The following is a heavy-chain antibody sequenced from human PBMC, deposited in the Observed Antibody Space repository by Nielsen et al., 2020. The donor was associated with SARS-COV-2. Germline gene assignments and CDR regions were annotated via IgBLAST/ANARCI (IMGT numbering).Heavy chain of an antibody. CDR3: ARLNRRILTPLALAYLRFDF. J-gene: IGHJ4*02. Sequence: SETLSLTCNVSGDSMSSSDYYWAFHRQPPGRGLEWVGSIYYSGITYYNPSLKSRVTMSVDTSKNQFSLRLNSVTAADTAVYYCARLNRRILTPLALAYLRFDFWGRGALVTVSS. D-gene: IGHD3-3*02. V-gene: IGHV4-39*01. CDR1: GDSMSSSDYY. CDR2: IYYSGIT.